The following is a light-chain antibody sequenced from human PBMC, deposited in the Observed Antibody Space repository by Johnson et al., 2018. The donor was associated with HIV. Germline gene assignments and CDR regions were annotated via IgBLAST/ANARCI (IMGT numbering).Light chain of an antibody. J-gene: IGLJ1*01. CDR2: ENN. Sequence: QSVLTQPPSVSAAPGQKVTISCSGSSSNIGNNYVSWYQQLPGTAPKLLIYENNKRPSGITDRFSGSTSGTSATLGITGLQTGDEAGYSCGTWDSSLSEGVFGTGTKVTVL. CDR1: SSNIGNNY. V-gene: IGLV1-51*02. CDR3: GTWDSSLSEGV.